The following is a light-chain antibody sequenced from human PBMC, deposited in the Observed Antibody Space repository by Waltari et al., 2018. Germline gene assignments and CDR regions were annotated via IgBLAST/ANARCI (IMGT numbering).Light chain of an antibody. Sequence: ETVMTQSPVTLSVSPGERATLSCRASQSVSSNLAWYQQKPGQAPRLLIYGASTMATGIPARFSGSGSGTEFTLTINSLQSEDFAVYYCQQYNNWPPITFGGGTKVEIK. J-gene: IGKJ4*01. V-gene: IGKV3-15*01. CDR3: QQYNNWPPIT. CDR2: GAS. CDR1: QSVSSN.